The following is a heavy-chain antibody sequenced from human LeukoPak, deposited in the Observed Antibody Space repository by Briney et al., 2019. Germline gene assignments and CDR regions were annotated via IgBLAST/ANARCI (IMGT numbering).Heavy chain of an antibody. Sequence: GGSLRLSCAASGFTFSSYNMNWVRQAPGKGLEWVSSISSRSNYIYYADSVKGRFTISRDNAKNSLYLQMDSLRVEDTAVYYCASKGVIDYWGQGTLVTVSS. J-gene: IGHJ4*02. CDR2: ISSRSNYI. CDR3: ASKGVIDY. CDR1: GFTFSSYN. D-gene: IGHD3-16*02. V-gene: IGHV3-21*01.